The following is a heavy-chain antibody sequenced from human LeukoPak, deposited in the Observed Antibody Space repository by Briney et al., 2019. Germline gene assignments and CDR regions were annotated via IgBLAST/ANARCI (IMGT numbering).Heavy chain of an antibody. J-gene: IGHJ6*03. CDR3: ARGPRVGAAGFVYYHYIDV. Sequence: GGSLRLSCAASGFTFSSYAMHWVRQAPGKGLEWVAVISYDGSKKYYADSVKGRFTISRDNSKNTQHLQMNSLRAEGTAVYYCARGPRVGAAGFVYYHYIDVWGKGTTATVSS. D-gene: IGHD1-26*01. V-gene: IGHV3-30*04. CDR1: GFTFSSYA. CDR2: ISYDGSKK.